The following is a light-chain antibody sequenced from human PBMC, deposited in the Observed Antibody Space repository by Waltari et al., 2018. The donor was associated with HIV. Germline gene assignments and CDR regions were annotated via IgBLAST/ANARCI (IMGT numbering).Light chain of an antibody. Sequence: QSVLPQPPSASGTPAQRVTISCSCTTSNIGTNSVNWYQQLPGTAPKLLIFSDKQRTAGVPDRFSGSKSGTSASLAISGLQSEDEGDDYCAAWDDSLAEPYVLFGGGTRLTVL. CDR3: AAWDDSLAEPYVL. V-gene: IGLV1-44*01. J-gene: IGLJ2*01. CDR1: TSNIGTNS. CDR2: SDK.